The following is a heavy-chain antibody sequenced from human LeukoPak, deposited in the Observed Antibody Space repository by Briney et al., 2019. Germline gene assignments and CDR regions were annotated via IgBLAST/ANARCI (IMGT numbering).Heavy chain of an antibody. CDR1: GGSFSGYY. J-gene: IGHJ5*02. V-gene: IGHV4-34*01. D-gene: IGHD3-9*01. CDR3: ARRYFDWLLYNNWFDP. CDR2: INHSGST. Sequence: SETLSLTCAVYGGSFSGYYWSWIRQPPGKGLEWIGEINHSGSTNYNPSLKSRVTISVDTSKNQFSLKLSSVTAADTAVYYCARRYFDWLLYNNWFDPWGQGTLVTVSS.